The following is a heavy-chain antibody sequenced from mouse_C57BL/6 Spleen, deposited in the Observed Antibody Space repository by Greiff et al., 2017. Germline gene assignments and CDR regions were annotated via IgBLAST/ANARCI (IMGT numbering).Heavy chain of an antibody. CDR1: GYTFTSYW. CDR3: ARRYGNYFDY. Sequence: QVQLQQPGAELVKPGASVKLSCKASGYTFTSYWMQWVKQRPGQGLEWIGEIDPSDSYTNYNQKFKGKATLTVDTSSSTASLQLSSLTSEDSAVYYCARRYGNYFDYWGQGTTLTVSS. J-gene: IGHJ2*01. CDR2: IDPSDSYT. V-gene: IGHV1-50*01. D-gene: IGHD2-10*02.